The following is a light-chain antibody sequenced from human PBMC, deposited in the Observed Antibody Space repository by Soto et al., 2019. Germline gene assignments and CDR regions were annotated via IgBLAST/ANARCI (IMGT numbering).Light chain of an antibody. V-gene: IGKV3-15*01. J-gene: IGKJ1*01. CDR3: QHYNNWPRT. Sequence: EIVMTQSPATLSVSPGERATLSCRASQSVSSNLAWYQQKPGQAPRLLLYGASTRATGIPARVGGSGSGTEFTLTVSSLQSEDFAVYYWQHYNNWPRTFGQGTKVEIK. CDR1: QSVSSN. CDR2: GAS.